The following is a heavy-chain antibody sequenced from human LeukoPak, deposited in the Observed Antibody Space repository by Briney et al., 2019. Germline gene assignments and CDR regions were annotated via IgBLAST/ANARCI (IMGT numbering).Heavy chain of an antibody. CDR2: TYYRSKWYN. Sequence: SQTLSLTCAISGDSVSSNSAAWHWIRQSPSRGLEWLGRTYYRSKWYNDYAVSVKSRITINPDTSKNQFSLQLNSVTPEDTAVYYCARDRYDYIWGSYRRSGAFDIWGQGTMVTVSS. CDR1: GDSVSSNSAA. D-gene: IGHD3-16*02. CDR3: ARDRYDYIWGSYRRSGAFDI. J-gene: IGHJ3*02. V-gene: IGHV6-1*01.